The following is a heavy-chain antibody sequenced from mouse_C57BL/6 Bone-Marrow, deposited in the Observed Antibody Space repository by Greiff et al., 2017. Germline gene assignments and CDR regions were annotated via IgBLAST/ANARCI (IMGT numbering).Heavy chain of an antibody. CDR1: GYTFTSYD. J-gene: IGHJ1*03. D-gene: IGHD1-1*01. V-gene: IGHV1-85*01. CDR2: IYPRDGST. CDR3: ARGTVVAHWYFDF. Sequence: VKLQESGPELVKPGASVKLSCKASGYTFTSYDINWVKQRPGQGLEWIGWIYPRDGSTKYNEKFKGKATLTVDTSSSTAYMELHSLSSEDSAVYFCARGTVVAHWYFDFWGTGTTVSVSS.